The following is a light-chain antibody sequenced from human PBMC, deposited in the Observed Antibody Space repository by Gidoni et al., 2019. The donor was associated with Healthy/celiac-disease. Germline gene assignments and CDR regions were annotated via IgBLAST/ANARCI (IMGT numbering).Light chain of an antibody. CDR3: QQRSTSLT. J-gene: IGKJ4*01. CDR2: DAS. Sequence: EIVFTQSPATLSLSPGERATLSCRASQSVSSYLAWYQQKPGQAPRLLIYDASNRATGIPARFSGSGSGTDFTLTISSLEPEDFAVYYCQQRSTSLTFGGGTKVEIK. CDR1: QSVSSY. V-gene: IGKV3-11*01.